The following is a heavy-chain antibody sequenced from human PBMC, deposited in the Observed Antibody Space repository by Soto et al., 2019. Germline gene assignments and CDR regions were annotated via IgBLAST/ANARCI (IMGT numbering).Heavy chain of an antibody. CDR1: GFTFSSYG. Sequence: GGSLRLSCAASGFTFSSYGMHWVRQAPGKGLEWVAVISYDGSNKYYADSVKGRFTISRDNSKNTLYLQMNSLRAEDTAVYYCAKDFYDILTGYEIDYWGQGTLVTVSS. CDR3: AKDFYDILTGYEIDY. CDR2: ISYDGSNK. J-gene: IGHJ4*02. V-gene: IGHV3-30*18. D-gene: IGHD3-9*01.